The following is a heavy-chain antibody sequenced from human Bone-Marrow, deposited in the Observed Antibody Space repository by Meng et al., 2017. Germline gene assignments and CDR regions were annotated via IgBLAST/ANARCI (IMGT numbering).Heavy chain of an antibody. D-gene: IGHD5-12*01. CDR3: ARDEYSGYAMAY. J-gene: IGHJ4*02. Sequence: SETLSLICTVSGASISSGSYFWIWIRQPAGKGLEWIGRIYTSGRTNYNPSLKSRVTMSLDRAKNQFSLKLSSVTAADTAVYYCARDEYSGYAMAYWGQGTLVTVSS. CDR2: IYTSGRT. CDR1: GASISSGSYF. V-gene: IGHV4-61*02.